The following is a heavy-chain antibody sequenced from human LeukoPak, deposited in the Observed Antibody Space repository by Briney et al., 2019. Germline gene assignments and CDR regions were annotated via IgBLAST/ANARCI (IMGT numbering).Heavy chain of an antibody. Sequence: SETLSLTCTVSGGSISSGSYYWSWIRQPAGKGPEWIGRIYTSGSTNYNPSLKSRVTISVDTSKNQFSLKLSSVTAADTAVYYCARESLYYYDSSGYSLFDYWGQGTLVTVSS. CDR3: ARESLYYYDSSGYSLFDY. CDR2: IYTSGST. CDR1: GGSISSGSYY. V-gene: IGHV4-61*02. J-gene: IGHJ4*02. D-gene: IGHD3-22*01.